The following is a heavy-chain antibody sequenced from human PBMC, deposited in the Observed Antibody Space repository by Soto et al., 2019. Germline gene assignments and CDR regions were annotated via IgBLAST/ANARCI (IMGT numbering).Heavy chain of an antibody. CDR2: MSGSGGST. V-gene: IGHV3-23*01. CDR3: AKDQVGTYPGYFDY. CDR1: GFTFSSSA. J-gene: IGHJ4*02. Sequence: QLLESGGGLVQPGGSLRLSCAASGFTFSSSAMTWVRQAPGKGLEWVSSMSGSGGSTYYADSVKGRFTISRDNSKNMLYLEMNSLRAEDTAVYYCAKDQVGTYPGYFDYWGQGTLVTVSS. D-gene: IGHD1-26*01.